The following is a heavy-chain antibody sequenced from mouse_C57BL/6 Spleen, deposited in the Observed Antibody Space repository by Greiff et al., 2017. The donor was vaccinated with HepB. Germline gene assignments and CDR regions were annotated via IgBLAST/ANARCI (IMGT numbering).Heavy chain of an antibody. CDR1: GFTFSDYG. CDR2: ISSGSSTI. CDR3: ARRATVALDY. Sequence: EVMLVESGGGLVKPGGSLKLSCAASGFTFSDYGMHWVRLAPEKGLEWVAYISSGSSTIYYADTVKGRFTISRDNAKNTLFLQMTSLRSEDTAMYYCARRATVALDYWGQGTTLTVSS. V-gene: IGHV5-17*01. J-gene: IGHJ2*01. D-gene: IGHD1-1*01.